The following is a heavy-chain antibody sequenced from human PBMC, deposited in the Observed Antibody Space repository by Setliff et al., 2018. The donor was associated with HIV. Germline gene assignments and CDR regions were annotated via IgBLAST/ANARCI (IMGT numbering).Heavy chain of an antibody. CDR1: GGSISVNNYY. CDR2: VHKSGNS. CDR3: ARLDYSNYYSYYIDV. Sequence: SGPTLVNPPSETLSLTCSVSGGSISVNNYYWAWVRQPPGKGLEWIGSVHKSGNSYYKPSLKSRATISVDTSENHFSLRLSSVTAADTAVYYCARLDYSNYYSYYIDVWGEGTMVTVSS. V-gene: IGHV4-39*02. J-gene: IGHJ6*03. D-gene: IGHD4-4*01.